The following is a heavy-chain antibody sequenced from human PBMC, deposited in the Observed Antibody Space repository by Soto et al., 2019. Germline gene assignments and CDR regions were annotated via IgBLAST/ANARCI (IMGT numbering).Heavy chain of an antibody. CDR2: IYYRGST. Sequence: PSETLSLTCNVSGGSISGYYWSWIRQSPGKGLEYIGYIYYRGSTNYNSSLKSRVTMSVDTSRNQFSLKMNSVTAADTGVYYCARQQLLPFYYALDVWGQGTTVTVSS. J-gene: IGHJ6*02. CDR3: ARQQLLPFYYALDV. V-gene: IGHV4-59*01. CDR1: GGSISGYY. D-gene: IGHD1-26*01.